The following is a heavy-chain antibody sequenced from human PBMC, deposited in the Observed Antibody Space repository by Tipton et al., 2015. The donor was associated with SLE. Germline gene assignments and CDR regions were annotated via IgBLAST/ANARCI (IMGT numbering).Heavy chain of an antibody. D-gene: IGHD2-15*01. Sequence: TLSLTCTVSGGSISSGSYYWSWIRQPAGKGLEWIGEIFHSGSTNYRPSLKSRVIISVDKSKNQFSLKLTSVTAADTAVYYCARHVGVAYYYAMDVWGQGTTVVISS. V-gene: IGHV4-61*09. J-gene: IGHJ6*02. CDR2: IFHSGST. CDR1: GGSISSGSYY. CDR3: ARHVGVAYYYAMDV.